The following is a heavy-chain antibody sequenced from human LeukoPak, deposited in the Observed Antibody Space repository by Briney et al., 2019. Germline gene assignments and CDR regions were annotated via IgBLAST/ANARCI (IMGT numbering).Heavy chain of an antibody. D-gene: IGHD3-9*01. CDR3: ARGVRYYDILTGYSPNYYFDY. J-gene: IGHJ4*02. CDR1: GGSISSGGYY. Sequence: SETLSLTCTVSGGSISSGGYYWSWTRQHPGKGLEWIGYIYYSGSTNYNPSLKSRVTISVDTSKNQFSLKLSSVTAADTAVYYCARGVRYYDILTGYSPNYYFDYWGQGTLVTVSS. V-gene: IGHV4-61*08. CDR2: IYYSGST.